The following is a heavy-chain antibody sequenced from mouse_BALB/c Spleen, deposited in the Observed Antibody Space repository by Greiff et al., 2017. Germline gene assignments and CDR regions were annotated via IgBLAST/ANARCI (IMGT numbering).Heavy chain of an antibody. Sequence: ESGPGLVKPSQSLSLTCSVTGYSITSGYYWNWIRQFPGNKLEWMGYISYDGSNNYNPSLKNRISITRDTSKNQFFLKLNSVTTEDTATYYCARGGRYHWYFDVWGAGTTVTVSS. CDR1: GYSITSGYY. CDR2: ISYDGSN. V-gene: IGHV3-6*02. CDR3: ARGGRYHWYFDV. J-gene: IGHJ1*01. D-gene: IGHD2-14*01.